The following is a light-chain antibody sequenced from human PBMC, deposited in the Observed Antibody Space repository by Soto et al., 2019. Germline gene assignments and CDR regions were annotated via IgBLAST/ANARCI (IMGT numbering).Light chain of an antibody. CDR2: EVT. J-gene: IGLJ1*01. V-gene: IGLV2-23*02. CDR1: SSDVGTYNL. Sequence: QSVLTQPASVSGSPGQSITISCTGSSSDVGTYNLVSWYQQHPGEAPKLMIYEVTKRPSGVSNRFSGSKSGNTASLTISGLQAEDEADYYCCSYAGSSYVFGTGTKFTVL. CDR3: CSYAGSSYV.